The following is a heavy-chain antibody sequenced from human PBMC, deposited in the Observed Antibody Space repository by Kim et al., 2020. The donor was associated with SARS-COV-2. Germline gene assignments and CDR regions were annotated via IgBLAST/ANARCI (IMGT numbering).Heavy chain of an antibody. CDR3: ARLAYRGLYSPSHIDH. CDR2: INPGHSDT. J-gene: IGHJ4*02. CDR1: GFSFTTYW. V-gene: IGHV5-51*01. D-gene: IGHD4-4*01. Sequence: GESLKISCRGFGFSFTTYWIAWVRQAPGNVFEWVGNINPGHSDTKYSPSFEGHVTISADKSISVVYLHWDSLKASDTGTYYCARLAYRGLYSPSHIDHWGPGAPIIVSS.